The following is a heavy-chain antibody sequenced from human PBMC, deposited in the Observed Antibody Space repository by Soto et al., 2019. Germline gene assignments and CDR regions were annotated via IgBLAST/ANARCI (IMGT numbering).Heavy chain of an antibody. J-gene: IGHJ6*02. Sequence: GGSLRLSCAASGFTFSSYAMSWVRQAPGKGLEWVSAISGSGGSTYYADSVKGRFTISRDNSKNTLYLQMNSLRAEDTAVYYCAKDLKGNYYYYGMDVWGQGTTVTVSS. CDR2: ISGSGGST. CDR1: GFTFSSYA. CDR3: AKDLKGNYYYYGMDV. V-gene: IGHV3-23*01. D-gene: IGHD3-9*01.